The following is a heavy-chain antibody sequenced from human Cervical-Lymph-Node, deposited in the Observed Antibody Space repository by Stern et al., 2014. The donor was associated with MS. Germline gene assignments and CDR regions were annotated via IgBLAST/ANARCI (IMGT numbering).Heavy chain of an antibody. D-gene: IGHD2-2*01. CDR2: ISWNSGSI. V-gene: IGHV3-9*01. CDR1: GFTFDDYA. CDR3: AYANRQFQLLSAFDY. J-gene: IGHJ4*02. Sequence: VHLVESGGGLVQPGRSLRLSCAASGFTFDDYAMHWVRQAPGKGLEWVSGISWNSGSIGYADSVTGRFTISRDNAKNSLYLQMNSLRAEDTALYYCAYANRQFQLLSAFDYWGQGTLVTVSS.